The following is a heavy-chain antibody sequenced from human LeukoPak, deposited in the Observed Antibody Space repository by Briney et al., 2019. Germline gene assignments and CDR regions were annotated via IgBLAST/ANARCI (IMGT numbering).Heavy chain of an antibody. Sequence: PGGSLRLSCAASGFTFRTYSMSWLRLPPGKGLEWVSGISGSGANTYYADSVKGRFTISRDNSKNTLYLQMNSLRAEDTAVFYCAKYPASGGYFDYWGQGTLVTVSS. V-gene: IGHV3-23*01. CDR2: ISGSGANT. D-gene: IGHD6-13*01. CDR1: GFTFRTYS. CDR3: AKYPASGGYFDY. J-gene: IGHJ4*02.